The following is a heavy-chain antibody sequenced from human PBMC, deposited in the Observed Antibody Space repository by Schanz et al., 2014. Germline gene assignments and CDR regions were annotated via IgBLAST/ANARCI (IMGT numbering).Heavy chain of an antibody. V-gene: IGHV1-2*02. D-gene: IGHD3-3*01. CDR3: VRTASHDVWRGYIPHYAFDL. Sequence: QVQLVQSGADVKKPGASVKVSCKASGNTLSAYYIHWIRQAPGQGLEWMGWIDPNSGGTNYAQKFQGRVTMTSDTSITTVYMEVNSLTSDDTAVFYCVRTASHDVWRGYIPHYAFDLWGQGTVVIVSS. J-gene: IGHJ3*01. CDR1: GNTLSAYY. CDR2: IDPNSGGT.